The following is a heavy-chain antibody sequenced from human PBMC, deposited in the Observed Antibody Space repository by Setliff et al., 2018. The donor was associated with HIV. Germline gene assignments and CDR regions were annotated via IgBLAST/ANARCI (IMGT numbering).Heavy chain of an antibody. V-gene: IGHV3-74*01. D-gene: IGHD3-10*01. J-gene: IGHJ3*02. CDR1: GFSLSTYS. Sequence: PGGSLRLSCIASGFSLSTYSMNWVRQAPGKGLVWVSRINNDGSYASYADSVKGRFTISRDNAKNTLYLQMNSLRAEDTAVYYCARDRGYPDSFNIWGQGTVVTVSS. CDR3: ARDRGYPDSFNI. CDR2: INNDGSYA.